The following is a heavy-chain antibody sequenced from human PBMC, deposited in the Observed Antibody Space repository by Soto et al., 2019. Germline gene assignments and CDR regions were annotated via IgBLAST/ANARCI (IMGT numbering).Heavy chain of an antibody. J-gene: IGHJ4*02. CDR1: GFTFSSYW. CDR2: IKQDGSEK. Sequence: GGSLRLSCAASGFTFSSYWMSWVRQAPGKGLEWVANIKQDGSEKYYVDSVKGRFTISRDNAKNSLYLQMNSLRAEDTAVYYCARDTPDPPSPNFDYWGQGTLVTVSS. V-gene: IGHV3-7*01. CDR3: ARDTPDPPSPNFDY.